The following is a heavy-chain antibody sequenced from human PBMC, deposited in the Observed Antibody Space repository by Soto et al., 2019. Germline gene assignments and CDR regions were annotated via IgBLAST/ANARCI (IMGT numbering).Heavy chain of an antibody. V-gene: IGHV4-31*03. CDR2: KYYSGST. CDR3: ARAEGVGSYSTFDY. D-gene: IGHD3-10*01. CDR1: GDSISSGGYY. Sequence: QVQLQESGPGLVKPSQTLSLTCTVSGDSISSGGYYWSWIRQHPGKGLEWIGYKYYSGSTYYNPSLRSRVTISVDTSKNQFSLNLNSVTAADTAVYYCARAEGVGSYSTFDYWGQGTLVTVSS. J-gene: IGHJ4*02.